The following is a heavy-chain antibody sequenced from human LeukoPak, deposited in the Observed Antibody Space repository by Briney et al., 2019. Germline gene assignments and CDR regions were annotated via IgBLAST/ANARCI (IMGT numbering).Heavy chain of an antibody. V-gene: IGHV3-48*03. CDR2: ISSSGSTI. Sequence: GGSLRLSCTASGFTFGDYAMNWVRQAPGKGLEWVSYISSSGSTIYYADSVKGRFTISRDNAKNSLYLQMNSLRAEDTAVYYCARVTTSSGWLYYFDYWGQGTPVTVSS. CDR1: GFTFGDYA. CDR3: ARVTTSSGWLYYFDY. D-gene: IGHD6-19*01. J-gene: IGHJ4*02.